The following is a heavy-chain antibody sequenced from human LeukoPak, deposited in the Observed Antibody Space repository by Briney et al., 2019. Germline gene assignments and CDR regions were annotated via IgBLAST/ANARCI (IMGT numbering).Heavy chain of an antibody. CDR3: AREIADPYSFDS. CDR1: GGSINFYY. Sequence: SSETLSLTCTVSGGSINFYYWSWIRQPAGKGLEWIGRIYSTGSTNYSPSLKSRVTMSVDKSKNQFSLNLSSVTAADTAVYYCAREIADPYSFDSWGQGTLVTVSS. J-gene: IGHJ4*02. V-gene: IGHV4-4*07. D-gene: IGHD6-13*01. CDR2: IYSTGST.